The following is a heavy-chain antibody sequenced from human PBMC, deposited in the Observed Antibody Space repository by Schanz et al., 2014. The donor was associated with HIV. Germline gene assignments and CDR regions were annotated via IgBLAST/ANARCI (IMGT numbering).Heavy chain of an antibody. Sequence: VQLVESGGGWVQPGRSLRLSCAASGFTFRNFGMHWVRQAPGKGLEWVAVIWYDGTNIDYADSVKGRFTISRDNSKNTLYLQMNSLRREDTAVYYCAKVGRIYSTTWIDYWGRGTLVTVSS. V-gene: IGHV3-33*06. D-gene: IGHD2-2*01. CDR3: AKVGRIYSTTWIDY. J-gene: IGHJ4*02. CDR2: IWYDGTNI. CDR1: GFTFRNFG.